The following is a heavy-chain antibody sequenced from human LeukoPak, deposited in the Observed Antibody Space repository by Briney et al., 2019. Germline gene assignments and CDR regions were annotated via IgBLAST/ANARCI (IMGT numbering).Heavy chain of an antibody. CDR3: ARGRRDSSGYYRGKNFDY. J-gene: IGHJ4*02. Sequence: ASVKVSCKASGYTFTNYYIHWVRQAPGQGLEWMGIINPSGGSTSYAQKFQGRVTITRNTSISTAYMELSSLRSEDTAVYYCARGRRDSSGYYRGKNFDYWGQGTLVTVSS. CDR1: GYTFTNYY. V-gene: IGHV1-46*01. D-gene: IGHD3-22*01. CDR2: INPSGGST.